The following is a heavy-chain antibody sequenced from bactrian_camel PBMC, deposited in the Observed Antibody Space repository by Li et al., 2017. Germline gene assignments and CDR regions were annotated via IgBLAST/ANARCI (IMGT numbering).Heavy chain of an antibody. CDR2: IYSGPERA. V-gene: IGHV3S40*01. CDR1: GFPFSANH. CDR3: AAISTAFSLPPSFSSGCHNALGSAS. J-gene: IGHJ6*01. Sequence: DVQLVESGGGLVQPGGSLRLSCAASGFPFSANHMSWVRQPPGKKLEWVSSIYSGPERAYYADSVKGRFTISQDNVKNTMYLQMTSLKPEDTAVYYCAAISTAFSLPPSFSSGCHNALGSASWGQGTQVTVS. D-gene: IGHD5*01.